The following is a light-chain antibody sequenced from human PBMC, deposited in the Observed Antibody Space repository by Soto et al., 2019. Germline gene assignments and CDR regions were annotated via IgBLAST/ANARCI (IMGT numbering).Light chain of an antibody. J-gene: IGKJ3*01. CDR2: DAS. CDR1: QSVSSY. V-gene: IGKV3-11*01. Sequence: EIVLTQSPGTLSLSPGERATLSCRASQSVSSYLAWYQQKPGQAPRLLIYDASNRATGIPARFSGSGSGTDFRRTVSSLEPEALAVYYCQQQNDWLGCTCGPGTKVDIK. CDR3: QQQNDWLGCT.